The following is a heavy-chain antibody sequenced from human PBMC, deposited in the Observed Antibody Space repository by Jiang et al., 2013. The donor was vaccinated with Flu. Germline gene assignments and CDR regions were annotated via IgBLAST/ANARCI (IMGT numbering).Heavy chain of an antibody. CDR3: ARESRYYDSADNYYYYGMDV. D-gene: IGHD3-22*01. CDR1: GGSISSSSYY. CDR2: IYYSGST. Sequence: GSGLVKPSETLSLTCTVSGGSISSSSYYWGWIRQPPGKGLEWIGSIYYSGSTYYNPSLKSRVTISVDTSKNQFSLKLSSVTAADTAVYYCARESRYYDSADNYYYYGMDVWGQGTTVTVSS. J-gene: IGHJ6*02. V-gene: IGHV4-39*07.